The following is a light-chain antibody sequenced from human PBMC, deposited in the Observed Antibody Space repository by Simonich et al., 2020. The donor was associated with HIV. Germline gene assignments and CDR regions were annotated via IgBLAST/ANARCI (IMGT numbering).Light chain of an antibody. CDR2: EGS. CDR3: SSYTSNTTLV. CDR1: ISDVGSYNL. V-gene: IGLV2-14*02. J-gene: IGLJ3*02. Sequence: QSALTQPASVSGSPGQSITLSCTGTISDVGSYNLVSGYQQHPGTAPKLMFYEGSKRPSGVSNLFSGSKSGNTASLTISGLQAADESDYYCSSYTSNTTLVFGGGTKLTVL.